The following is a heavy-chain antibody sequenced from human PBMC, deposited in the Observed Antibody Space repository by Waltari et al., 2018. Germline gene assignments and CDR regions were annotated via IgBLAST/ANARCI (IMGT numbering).Heavy chain of an antibody. CDR1: GYTFTDYY. CDR2: VDPEDGET. CDR3: ATLTDRRVSTPPAD. Sequence: EVQLVQSGAEVKKPGATVKIPCKVSGYTFTDYYMHWGQQAHGKGRGVKGLVDPEDGETIYAEQCQGRVTIAADTSTDTAYMVLSSPRAENTAVYYGATLTDRRVSTPPADWGQGTLVTVSS. V-gene: IGHV1-69-2*01. D-gene: IGHD6-25*01. J-gene: IGHJ4*02.